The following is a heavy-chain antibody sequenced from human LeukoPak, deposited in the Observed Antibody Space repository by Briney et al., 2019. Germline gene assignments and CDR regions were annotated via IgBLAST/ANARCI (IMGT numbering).Heavy chain of an antibody. Sequence: SETLSLTCAVYGGSFSGYYWSWIRQPPGKGLEWIGEINHSGSTNYNPSLKCRVTISVDTSKNQFSLKLSSVTAADTAVYYCARGLYGIAVAGTWDYWGQGTLVTVSS. CDR1: GGSFSGYY. D-gene: IGHD6-19*01. V-gene: IGHV4-34*01. CDR2: INHSGST. J-gene: IGHJ4*02. CDR3: ARGLYGIAVAGTWDY.